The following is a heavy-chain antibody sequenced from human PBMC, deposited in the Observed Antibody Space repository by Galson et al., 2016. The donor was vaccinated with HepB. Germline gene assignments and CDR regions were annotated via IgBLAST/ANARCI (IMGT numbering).Heavy chain of an antibody. Sequence: ALVKPTQTLTLTCTFSGFSLSSSGVGVGWIRQSPGKALEWLALIYWNDDKRYSPSLKSRLTITKDTSKNRVVLTMTNMDPVDTATYYCVHIVHSGSYYYFAYWGQGTLVTVSS. CDR2: IYWNDDK. V-gene: IGHV2-5*01. CDR1: GFSLSSSGVG. CDR3: VHIVHSGSYYYFAY. D-gene: IGHD1-26*01. J-gene: IGHJ4*02.